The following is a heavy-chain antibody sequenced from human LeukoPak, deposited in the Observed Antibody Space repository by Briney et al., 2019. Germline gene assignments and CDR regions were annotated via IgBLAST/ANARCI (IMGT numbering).Heavy chain of an antibody. J-gene: IGHJ4*02. V-gene: IGHV1-46*01. CDR2: INPSGGST. D-gene: IGHD2-8*01. Sequence: GASVKVSCKASGYTFTSYYMHWVRQAPGQGLEWMGIINPSGGSTSYAQKFQGRVTMTRDMSTSTVYMELSSLRSEDTAVYYCARVSMLQPYFDYWGQGTLVTVSS. CDR3: ARVSMLQPYFDY. CDR1: GYTFTSYY.